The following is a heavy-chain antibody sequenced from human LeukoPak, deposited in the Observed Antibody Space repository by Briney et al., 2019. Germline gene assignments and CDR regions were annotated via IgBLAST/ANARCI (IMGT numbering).Heavy chain of an antibody. D-gene: IGHD6-19*01. CDR3: ARGRGSGHKENWFDP. J-gene: IGHJ5*02. V-gene: IGHV1-8*01. CDR1: GYTFTTYD. CDR2: MNPNSGNT. Sequence: ASVNVSCKASGYTFTTYDINWVRQATGQGLEWMGWMNPNSGNTGYTQKFQGRVTMTRNTSISTAYMELSRLRSEDTAVYYCARGRGSGHKENWFDPWGQGTLVTVSS.